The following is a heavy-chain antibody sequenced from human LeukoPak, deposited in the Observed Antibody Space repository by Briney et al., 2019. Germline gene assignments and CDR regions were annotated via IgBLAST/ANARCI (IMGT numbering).Heavy chain of an antibody. Sequence: ASVKVSCKASRGTFSSYGFSWVRQGPGQGLEWMGGTIPMFHTTVYAQKFQGRVTISTDESTSTAYMEVSSLRSEDTAVYYCARGGVTTLDWFDPWGQGTLVTVSS. J-gene: IGHJ5*02. V-gene: IGHV1-69*05. D-gene: IGHD1-1*01. CDR3: ARGGVTTLDWFDP. CDR2: TIPMFHTT. CDR1: RGTFSSYG.